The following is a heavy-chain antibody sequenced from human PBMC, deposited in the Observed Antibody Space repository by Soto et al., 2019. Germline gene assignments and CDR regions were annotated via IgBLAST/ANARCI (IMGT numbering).Heavy chain of an antibody. Sequence: PGGSLRLSCAASGFTFSSYGMHWVRQAPGKGLEWVAVIWYDGSNKYYADYVKGRVTISRDNSKNTLYMQMNSLRAEDTAVYYCAVGSFFQQWLVQNQPPPPLAYFQHWGQGTLVTVSS. CDR3: AVGSFFQQWLVQNQPPPPLAYFQH. V-gene: IGHV3-33*01. CDR2: IWYDGSNK. CDR1: GFTFSSYG. D-gene: IGHD6-19*01. J-gene: IGHJ1*01.